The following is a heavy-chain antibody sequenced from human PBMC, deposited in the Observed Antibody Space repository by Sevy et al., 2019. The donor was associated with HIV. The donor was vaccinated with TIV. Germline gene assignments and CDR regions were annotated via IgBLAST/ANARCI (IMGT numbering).Heavy chain of an antibody. CDR2: IRSKDDGGTT. J-gene: IGHJ6*02. D-gene: IGHD5-12*01. CDR1: GFTFGDFA. V-gene: IGHV3-49*03. Sequence: GGSLRLSCTASGFTFGDFAMSWFRQAPGKGLEWVGFIRSKDDGGTTEYAASVKGRFTISIDDSKNNVYMQMNSLKTEDTAVYFCTRDGGRGYILAGYYCYDTDVWGQGTTVTVSS. CDR3: TRDGGRGYILAGYYCYDTDV.